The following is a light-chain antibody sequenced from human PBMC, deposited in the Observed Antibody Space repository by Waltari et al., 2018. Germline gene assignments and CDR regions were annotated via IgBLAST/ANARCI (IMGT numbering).Light chain of an antibody. CDR1: EGISTC. CDR2: GAS. CDR3: QQLDKYPLT. V-gene: IGKV1-9*01. J-gene: IGKJ4*01. Sequence: IQLTQSPSSLSASVGDKVTITCRASEGISTCLAWYQQQPGKAPKLLIYGASTLQSGVPSRFSGSGSGTDFTLTISSLQPGDFATYYCQQLDKYPLTFGGGTKVEIK.